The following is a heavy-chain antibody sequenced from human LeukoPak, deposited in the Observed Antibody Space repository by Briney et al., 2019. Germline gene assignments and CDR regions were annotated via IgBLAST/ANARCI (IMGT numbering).Heavy chain of an antibody. CDR3: ARDLGTYYYGSGSYPEGY. CDR1: GYTFTGYY. J-gene: IGHJ4*02. D-gene: IGHD3-10*01. V-gene: IGHV1-2*02. Sequence: ASVNVSCKASGYTFTGYYMHWVRQAPGQGLEWMGWINPNSGGTNYAQKLQGRVIMTTDTSTSTAYMELRSLRSDDTAVYYCARDLGTYYYGSGSYPEGYWGQGTLVTVSS. CDR2: INPNSGGT.